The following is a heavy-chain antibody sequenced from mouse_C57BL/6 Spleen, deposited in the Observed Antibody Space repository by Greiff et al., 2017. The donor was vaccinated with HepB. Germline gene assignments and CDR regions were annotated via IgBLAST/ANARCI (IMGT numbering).Heavy chain of an antibody. Sequence: EVQLQQSGPELVKPGASVKISCKASGYTFTDYYMNWVKQSHGKSLEWIGDINPNNGGTSYNQKFKGKATLTVDKSSSTAYMELRSLTSEDSAVYYCARWVGRWGYFDVWGTGTTVTVSS. J-gene: IGHJ1*03. D-gene: IGHD4-1*01. CDR2: INPNNGGT. V-gene: IGHV1-26*01. CDR3: ARWVGRWGYFDV. CDR1: GYTFTDYY.